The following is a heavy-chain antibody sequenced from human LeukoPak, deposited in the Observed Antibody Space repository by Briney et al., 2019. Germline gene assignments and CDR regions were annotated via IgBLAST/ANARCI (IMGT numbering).Heavy chain of an antibody. CDR2: ISSSGSTI. J-gene: IGHJ4*02. CDR3: ARDVAIAALHYSDY. V-gene: IGHV3-11*01. Sequence: GGSLRLSCAASGFTFSDYYMSWIRQAPGKGLEWVSYISSSGSTIYYADSVKGRFTISRDNAKNSLYLQMNSLRAEDTAVYYCARDVAIAALHYSDYWGQGTLVTVSS. D-gene: IGHD6-13*01. CDR1: GFTFSDYY.